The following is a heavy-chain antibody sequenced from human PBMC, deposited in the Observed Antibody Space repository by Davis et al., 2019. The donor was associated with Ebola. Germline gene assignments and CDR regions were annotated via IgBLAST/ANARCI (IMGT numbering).Heavy chain of an antibody. CDR3: AREDYYGSGSYPYYYYYGMDV. CDR1: RGSISSRNW. D-gene: IGHD3-10*01. CDR2: IYHSGSN. Sequence: MPAATLSLTCALPRGSISSRNWWRCVRQPPEQGPEWMGEIYHSGSNDYNPSLKSRFTISVDKSKNQFSLQLNSVTPEDTAVYYCAREDYYGSGSYPYYYYYGMDVWGQGTTVTVSS. J-gene: IGHJ6*02. V-gene: IGHV4-4*02.